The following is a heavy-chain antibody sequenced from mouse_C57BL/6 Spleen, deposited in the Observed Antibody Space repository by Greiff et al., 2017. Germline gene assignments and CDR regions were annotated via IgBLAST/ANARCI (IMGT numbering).Heavy chain of an antibody. CDR3: ARSRGIYYDYFLDY. CDR1: GFTFSDYY. Sequence: EVQLQESEGGLVQPGSSMKLSCTASGFTFSDYYMAWVRQVPEKGLEWVANINYDGSSTYYLDSLQSRFIISRDTAKNILYLQMSSLKSDDTATYYCARSRGIYYDYFLDYWGQGTTLTVSS. V-gene: IGHV5-16*01. CDR2: INYDGSST. J-gene: IGHJ2*01. D-gene: IGHD2-4*01.